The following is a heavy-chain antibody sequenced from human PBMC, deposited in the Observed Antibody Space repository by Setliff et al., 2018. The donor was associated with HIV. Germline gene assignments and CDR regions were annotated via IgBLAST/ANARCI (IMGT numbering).Heavy chain of an antibody. V-gene: IGHV4-61*09. CDR1: GGSISSGSYY. CDR2: IYTNGYT. J-gene: IGHJ3*01. CDR3: ARAPPGIQNDAFDV. Sequence: PSETLSLTCTVSGGSISSGSYYWSWIRQPAGKGPEWIGHIYTNGYTNYNPSLKSRVTISVDTSRDQFSLQLTSVTAADTAVYYCARAPPGIQNDAFDVWGQGTMVTVSS.